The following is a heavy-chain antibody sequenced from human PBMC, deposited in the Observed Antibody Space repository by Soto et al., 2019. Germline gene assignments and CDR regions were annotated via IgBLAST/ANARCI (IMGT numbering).Heavy chain of an antibody. D-gene: IGHD6-19*01. CDR2: INRDGSST. V-gene: IGHV3-74*01. CDR1: GFTFSSYW. Sequence: EVQLVESGGGLVQPGGSLRLSCAATGFTFSSYWMHWVRQAPGKGLVWVSRINRDGSSTNYADSVKGRFTISRDNAKNSLNLPMNSLRAEDTAVYYCARDPPGWEGYWGQGTLVTVSS. CDR3: ARDPPGWEGY. J-gene: IGHJ4*02.